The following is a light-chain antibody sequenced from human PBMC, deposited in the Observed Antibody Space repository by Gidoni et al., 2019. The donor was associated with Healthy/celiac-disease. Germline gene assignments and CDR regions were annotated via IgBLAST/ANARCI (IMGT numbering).Light chain of an antibody. CDR3: QQYGSSLWT. J-gene: IGKJ1*01. CDR1: QSVSSCY. Sequence: EIVLTQSPGTLSLSPGERATLSCRASQSVSSCYLAWYQQKPGQAPRLLIYGASSRATGIPDRFSGSGSGTDFTLTISRLEPEDFAVYYCQQYGSSLWTFXXXTKVEIK. CDR2: GAS. V-gene: IGKV3-20*01.